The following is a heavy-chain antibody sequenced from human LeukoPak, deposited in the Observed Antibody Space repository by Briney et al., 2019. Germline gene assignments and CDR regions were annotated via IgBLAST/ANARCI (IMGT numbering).Heavy chain of an antibody. Sequence: GGSLRLSCAASGFTFSGYEFYWVRQAPGKGLEWVSYISSGATTIRYADSVKGQFTISRDDAKKSVYLQMSRLRVEDTAIYYCGAGRQFIGAFDIWGQGTLVTVSS. CDR3: GAGRQFIGAFDI. CDR2: ISSGATTI. V-gene: IGHV3-48*03. CDR1: GFTFSGYE. D-gene: IGHD3-10*01. J-gene: IGHJ3*02.